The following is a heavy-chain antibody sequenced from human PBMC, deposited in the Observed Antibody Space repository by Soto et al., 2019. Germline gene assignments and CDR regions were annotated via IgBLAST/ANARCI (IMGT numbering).Heavy chain of an antibody. V-gene: IGHV4-34*01. D-gene: IGHD2-2*01. J-gene: IGHJ6*04. CDR1: GWPFSVYY. Sequence: SETMSLTCAVSGWPFSVYYWSWIRQPPGKGLEWIGEINHSGSTNYNPSLKSRVTISVDTSKNQFSLKLSSVTAADTAVYYCARGRGAAKYMVVVPTPLYYGVDVWGKGTTLTVS. CDR3: ARGRGAAKYMVVVPTPLYYGVDV. CDR2: INHSGST.